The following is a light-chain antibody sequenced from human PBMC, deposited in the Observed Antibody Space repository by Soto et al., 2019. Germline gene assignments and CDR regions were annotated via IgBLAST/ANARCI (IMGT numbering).Light chain of an antibody. CDR2: AAS. CDR1: QGISSY. V-gene: IGKV1-9*01. Sequence: DIQLTQSPSFLSASVGDRVTITCRASQGISSYLAWYQQKPGKAPKLLIYAASTLQSGVPSRFSGSGSGTEFTLTISSLQPEDFATYYCQQLNSYPRTFGGGTKVDNK. CDR3: QQLNSYPRT. J-gene: IGKJ4*01.